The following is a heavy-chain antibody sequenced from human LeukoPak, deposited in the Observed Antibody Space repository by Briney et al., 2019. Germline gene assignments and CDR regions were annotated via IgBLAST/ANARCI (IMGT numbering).Heavy chain of an antibody. Sequence: PSETLSLTCTVSGGSISSGGYYWSWLRQHPGKGLEWIGCIYYSGSTYHNPSLKSRVTISVDTSKNQFSLKLSSVTAADTAVYYCARAAPTYYDFWSGYSYFDYWGQGTLVTVSS. D-gene: IGHD3-3*01. J-gene: IGHJ4*02. CDR2: IYYSGST. CDR1: GGSISSGGYY. V-gene: IGHV4-31*03. CDR3: ARAAPTYYDFWSGYSYFDY.